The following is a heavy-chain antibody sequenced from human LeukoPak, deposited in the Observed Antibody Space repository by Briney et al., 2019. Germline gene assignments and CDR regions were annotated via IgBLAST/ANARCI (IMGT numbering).Heavy chain of an antibody. Sequence: SETLSLTCTVSGGSISSYYWSWIRQPPGKGLEWIGYIYYSGSTNYNPSLKSRVTISVDTSKNQFSLKLSSVTAADTAVYYCARENDGYSYGIRAAWFDPWGQGTLVTVSS. CDR2: IYYSGST. D-gene: IGHD5-18*01. CDR3: ARENDGYSYGIRAAWFDP. CDR1: GGSISSYY. J-gene: IGHJ5*02. V-gene: IGHV4-59*01.